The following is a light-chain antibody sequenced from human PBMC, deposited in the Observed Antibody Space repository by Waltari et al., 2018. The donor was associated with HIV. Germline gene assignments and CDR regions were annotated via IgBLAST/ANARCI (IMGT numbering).Light chain of an antibody. J-gene: IGLJ2*01. V-gene: IGLV2-23*02. CDR1: SSDVGSYNL. Sequence: QSALTQPASVSGSFGQSITLSCTGSSSDVGSYNLVSWYQHHPGNAPKLILYEVFKRPSGVSNRFSGSKSGNTASLTVSGLQAEDEGHYYCCSYAGSRIPFGGGTKLTVL. CDR2: EVF. CDR3: CSYAGSRIP.